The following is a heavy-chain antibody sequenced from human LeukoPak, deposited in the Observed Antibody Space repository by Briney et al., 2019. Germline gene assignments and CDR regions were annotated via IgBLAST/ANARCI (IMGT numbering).Heavy chain of an antibody. D-gene: IGHD6-13*01. CDR1: GFTFSTYA. V-gene: IGHV3-23*01. Sequence: GGSLRLSCAASGFTFSTYAMSWVRQAPGKGLEWVSAISGSGSTYYADSVKGRFTISRDNSKNTLYLQMNSLRAEDTAVYYCARAPYSSSWRGVLDYWGQGTLVTVSS. J-gene: IGHJ4*02. CDR2: ISGSGST. CDR3: ARAPYSSSWRGVLDY.